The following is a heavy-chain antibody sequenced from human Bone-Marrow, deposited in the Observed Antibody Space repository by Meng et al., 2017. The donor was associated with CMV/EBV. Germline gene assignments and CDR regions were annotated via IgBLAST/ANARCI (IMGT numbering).Heavy chain of an antibody. CDR3: ARGVRYCSGDTCYYFDH. V-gene: IGHV1-46*01. J-gene: IGHJ4*02. CDR1: GYTFTSYY. D-gene: IGHD2-15*01. Sequence: ASVKVSCKASGYTFTSYYMHWVRQAPGQGLEWMGIINPSGGSTSYAQKFQGRVTMTRDTSTSTVYMELSSLRSEDTAVYYCARGVRYCSGDTCYYFDHWGQGTQVTVSS. CDR2: INPSGGST.